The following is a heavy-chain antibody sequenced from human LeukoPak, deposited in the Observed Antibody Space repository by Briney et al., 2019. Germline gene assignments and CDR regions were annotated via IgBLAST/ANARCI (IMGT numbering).Heavy chain of an antibody. CDR1: GNSFGDYY. Sequence: SKTLSLTCTVSGNSFGDYYWSWIRQPAGKGLEWIGRIYTSGSTTYNPSLKSRVTISVDKSKNQFSLKLSSVTAADTAVYYCARGGDFLITFGGVIVPFLDYWGQGTLVTVSS. D-gene: IGHD3-16*02. CDR2: IYTSGST. J-gene: IGHJ4*02. CDR3: ARGGDFLITFGGVIVPFLDY. V-gene: IGHV4-4*07.